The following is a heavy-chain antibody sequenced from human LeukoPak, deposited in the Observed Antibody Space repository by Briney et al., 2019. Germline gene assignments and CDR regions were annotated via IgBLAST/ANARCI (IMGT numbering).Heavy chain of an antibody. V-gene: IGHV3-74*01. CDR2: ISGDETYA. CDR1: GFTFSSDF. Sequence: GGSLRLSCVASGFTFSSDFMHWIRQAPGEGLMYVSQISGDETYANYADSVKGRFTISRDNAKNTLYLQMNSLRAEDTAVYYCVREDNAFNIWGQGTLVTVSS. CDR3: VREDNAFNI. J-gene: IGHJ3*02.